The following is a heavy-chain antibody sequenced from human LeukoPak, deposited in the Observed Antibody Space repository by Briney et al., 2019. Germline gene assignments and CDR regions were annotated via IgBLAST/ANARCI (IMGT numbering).Heavy chain of an antibody. J-gene: IGHJ4*02. CDR2: IIPIFGTA. CDR3: ARDGGYSYGHSSLYFDY. V-gene: IGHV1-69*13. Sequence: SVKVSCEASGGTFSSYAISWVRQAPGQGLEWMGGIIPIFGTANYAQKFQGRVTITADESTSTAYMELSSLRSEDTAVYYCARDGGYSYGHSSLYFDYWGQGTLVTVSS. CDR1: GGTFSSYA. D-gene: IGHD5-18*01.